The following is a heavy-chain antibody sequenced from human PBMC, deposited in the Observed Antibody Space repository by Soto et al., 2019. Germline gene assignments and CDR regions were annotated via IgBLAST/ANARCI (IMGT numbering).Heavy chain of an antibody. CDR2: ISPISGGT. CDR3: ARSSGPRIYYGMDV. CDR1: GYTFTGYY. Sequence: QVQLVQSGAEVKKPGASVKVSCKASGYTFTGYYIHWVRQAPGQGLEWMGWISPISGGTHYAQKYQGWVTMTRDTSISTAYMELRRLKSDDTAVYYCARSSGPRIYYGMDVWGQGTTVTVSS. D-gene: IGHD6-19*01. V-gene: IGHV1-2*04. J-gene: IGHJ6*02.